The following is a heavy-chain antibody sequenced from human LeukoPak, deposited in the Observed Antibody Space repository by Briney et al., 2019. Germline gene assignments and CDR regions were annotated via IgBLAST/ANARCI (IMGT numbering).Heavy chain of an antibody. J-gene: IGHJ4*02. V-gene: IGHV5-51*01. CDR3: ARSYSSSWYNFDY. CDR2: IYPGDSDT. Sequence: GESLKISCKGSGYSFTSYWIGWVRQMPGKGLEWMGIIYPGDSDTRYSPSFQGLVTISADKSISTAYLQWSSLKASDTAMYYCARSYSSSWYNFDYWGQGTLVTVSS. CDR1: GYSFTSYW. D-gene: IGHD6-13*01.